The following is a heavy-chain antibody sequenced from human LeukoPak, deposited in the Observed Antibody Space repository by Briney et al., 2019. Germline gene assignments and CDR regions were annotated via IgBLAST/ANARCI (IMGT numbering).Heavy chain of an antibody. CDR1: GGSISSGGYY. V-gene: IGHV4-31*03. CDR3: ARESPWGEEPTHFDI. CDR2: IYHSGST. D-gene: IGHD3-16*01. J-gene: IGHJ3*02. Sequence: SQTLSLTCTVSGGSISSGGYYWSWIRQHPGKGLEWIGYIYHSGSTYYNPSLKSRVTISVDRSKNQFSLKLSSVTAADTAVYYCARESPWGEEPTHFDIWGRGTMVTVSS.